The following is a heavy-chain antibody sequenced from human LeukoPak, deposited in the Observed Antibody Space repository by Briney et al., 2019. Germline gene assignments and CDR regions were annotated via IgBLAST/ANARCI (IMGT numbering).Heavy chain of an antibody. CDR1: GFTFSSFA. J-gene: IGHJ4*02. CDR2: ISDNSGNT. V-gene: IGHV3-23*01. CDR3: LRGDRRDY. Sequence: GGSLRLSCAASGFTFSSFAMSWVRQAPGQGLEWVSAISDNSGNTYYADSVKGRFIISRDNAKDSLYLQMNSLRVEDTAVYYCLRGDRRDYWGQGTLVTVSS.